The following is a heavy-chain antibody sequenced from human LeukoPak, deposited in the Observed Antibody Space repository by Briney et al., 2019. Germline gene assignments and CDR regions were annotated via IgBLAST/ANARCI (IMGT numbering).Heavy chain of an antibody. Sequence: PGGSLRLSCAASGFTFSSYAMSWVRQAPGKGLEWVAVISYDGSNKYYADSVKGRFTISRDNSKNTLYLQMNSLRAEDTAVYYCAKVCSGGSCGYGMDVWGQGTTVTVSS. CDR2: ISYDGSNK. CDR1: GFTFSSYA. D-gene: IGHD2-15*01. J-gene: IGHJ6*02. V-gene: IGHV3-30*18. CDR3: AKVCSGGSCGYGMDV.